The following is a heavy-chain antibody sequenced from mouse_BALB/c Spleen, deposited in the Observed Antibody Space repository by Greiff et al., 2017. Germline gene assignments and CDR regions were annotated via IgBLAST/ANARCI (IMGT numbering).Heavy chain of an antibody. CDR2: IRNKANGYTT. CDR1: GFTFTDYY. V-gene: IGHV7-3*02. J-gene: IGHJ3*01. Sequence: EVQLVESGGGLVQPGGSLRLSCATSGFTFTDYYMSWVRQPPGKALEWLGFIRNKANGYTTEYSASVKGRFTISRDNSQSILYLQMNTLRAEDSATYYCARERGAAWFAYWGQGTLVTVSA. CDR3: ARERGAAWFAY.